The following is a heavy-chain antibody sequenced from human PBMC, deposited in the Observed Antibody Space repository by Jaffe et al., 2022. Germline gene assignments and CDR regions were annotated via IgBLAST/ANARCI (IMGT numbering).Heavy chain of an antibody. J-gene: IGHJ6*03. V-gene: IGHV5-51*01. CDR2: IYPGDSDT. CDR3: VRHGGSGSLTYYYYYYMDV. CDR1: GYSFTSYW. Sequence: EVQLVQSGAEVKKPGESLKISCKGSGYSFTSYWIGWVRQMPGKGLEWMGIIYPGDSDTRYSPSFQGQVTISADKSISTAYLQWSSLKASDTAMYYCVRHGGSGSLTYYYYYYMDVWGKGTTVTVSS. D-gene: IGHD3-10*01.